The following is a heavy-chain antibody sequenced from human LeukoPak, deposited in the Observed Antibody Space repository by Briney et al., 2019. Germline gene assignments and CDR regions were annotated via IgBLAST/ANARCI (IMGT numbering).Heavy chain of an antibody. J-gene: IGHJ2*01. V-gene: IGHV4-34*01. CDR3: ARDAGATKRYFDL. CDR2: INHSGST. CDR1: GGSFSGYY. D-gene: IGHD1-26*01. Sequence: PEPLSLTCAVYGGSFSGYYWSWIRQPPGKGLEWIGEINHSGSTNYNPSLKSRVTISVDTSKNQFSLKLSSVTAADTAVYYCARDAGATKRYFDLWGRGTLVTVSS.